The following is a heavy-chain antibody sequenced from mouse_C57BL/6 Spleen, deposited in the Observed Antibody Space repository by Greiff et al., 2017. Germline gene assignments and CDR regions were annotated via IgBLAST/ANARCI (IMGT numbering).Heavy chain of an antibody. D-gene: IGHD1-1*01. V-gene: IGHV1-69*01. CDR2: IDPSDSYT. Sequence: VQLQQPGAKLVMPGASVKLSCKASGYTFTSYWMHWVKQRPGQGLEWIGEIDPSDSYTNYNQKFKGKSTLTVDKSSSTAYMQLSSLTSEDSAVYYCARYYGSSYLFDYWGQGTTLTVSS. J-gene: IGHJ2*01. CDR3: ARYYGSSYLFDY. CDR1: GYTFTSYW.